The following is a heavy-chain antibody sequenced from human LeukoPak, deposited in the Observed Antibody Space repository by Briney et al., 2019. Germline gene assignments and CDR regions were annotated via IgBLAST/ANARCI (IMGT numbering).Heavy chain of an antibody. CDR1: GFTFSNYV. CDR2: ISTGGGST. D-gene: IGHD2-21*02. CDR3: ARGAYCGGDCYTYFDY. V-gene: IGHV3-23*01. Sequence: GGSLRLSCAASGFTFSNYVMCWVRQAPGKGLEWVSAISTGGGSTNYADSVKGRFTISRDNSKSTLYLQMNSLRAEDTALYFCARGAYCGGDCYTYFDYWGQGALVTVSS. J-gene: IGHJ4*02.